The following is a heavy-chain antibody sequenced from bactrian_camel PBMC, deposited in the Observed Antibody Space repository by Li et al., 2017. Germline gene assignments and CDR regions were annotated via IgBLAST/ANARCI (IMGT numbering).Heavy chain of an antibody. J-gene: IGHJ6*01. D-gene: IGHD1*01. V-gene: IGHV3S1*01. CDR2: IYLGGTMR. CDR3: AADPSPWCTMAVGAFRY. Sequence: HVQLVESGGGSVQAGGSLRLSCVASGFTASSHCMAWFRQAPGTEREEVARIYLGGTMRTYADSVKGRFTISQDDAKNTLYLQMNSLKPEDTAMYYCAADPSPWCTMAVGAFRYRGQGTQVTVS. CDR1: GFTASSHC.